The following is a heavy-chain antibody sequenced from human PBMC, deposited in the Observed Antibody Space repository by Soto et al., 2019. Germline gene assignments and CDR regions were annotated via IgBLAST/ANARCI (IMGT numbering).Heavy chain of an antibody. D-gene: IGHD3-22*01. Sequence: VASVKVSCKASGYTFTSYGISWVRQAPGQGLGWMGWIGAYNGNTNYAQKLQGRVTMTTDTSTSTAYMELRSLRSDDTAVYYCATGSGYLPDDAFDIWGQGTMVTVSS. V-gene: IGHV1-18*04. CDR2: IGAYNGNT. CDR3: ATGSGYLPDDAFDI. J-gene: IGHJ3*02. CDR1: GYTFTSYG.